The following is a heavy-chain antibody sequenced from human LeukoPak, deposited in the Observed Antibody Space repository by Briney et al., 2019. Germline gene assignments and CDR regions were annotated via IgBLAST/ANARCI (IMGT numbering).Heavy chain of an antibody. V-gene: IGHV4-38-2*02. D-gene: IGHD3-22*01. CDR3: ARLPFYDSSGY. Sequence: SETLSLTCTVSGYSIGSGYYWGWIRQPPGKRLEWVGSIHSSGNTYYSPTLKSRVTISVDTSKNQFSLNLTSVTAADAAVYYCARLPFYDSSGYWGQGTLVTVSS. CDR1: GYSIGSGYY. J-gene: IGHJ4*02. CDR2: IHSSGNT.